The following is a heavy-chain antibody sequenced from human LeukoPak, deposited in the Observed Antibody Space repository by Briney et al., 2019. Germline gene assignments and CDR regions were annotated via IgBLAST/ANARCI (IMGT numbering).Heavy chain of an antibody. J-gene: IGHJ4*02. V-gene: IGHV1-2*02. D-gene: IGHD5-24*01. CDR1: GYAFTDYH. CDR2: INPNTGGT. CDR3: ARGGHGHSQNDY. Sequence: ASVKVSCKASGYAFTDYHIHWGRQAPGQGLEWMGWINPNTGGTNYAQNFQGRVTMTRDTSITTSYMDLSSLLSDDTALYYCARGGHGHSQNDYWGQGTLVTVSS.